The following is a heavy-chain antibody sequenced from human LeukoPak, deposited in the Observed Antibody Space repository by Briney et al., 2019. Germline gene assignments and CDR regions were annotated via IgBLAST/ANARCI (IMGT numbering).Heavy chain of an antibody. J-gene: IGHJ6*02. D-gene: IGHD2-2*01. CDR3: ARGRDIVVVPATKNYYYGMDV. Sequence: SETLSLTCTVSGGSISSYYWSWIRQPPGKGLEWIGYIYYSGSTNYNPSLKSRVTISVDTSKNQFSLKLSSVTAADTAVYYCARGRDIVVVPATKNYYYGMDVWGQGTTVTVSS. CDR2: IYYSGST. CDR1: GGSISSYY. V-gene: IGHV4-59*01.